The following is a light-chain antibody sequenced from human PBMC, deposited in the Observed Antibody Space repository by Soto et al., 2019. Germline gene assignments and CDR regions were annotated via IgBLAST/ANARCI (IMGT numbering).Light chain of an antibody. V-gene: IGKV1-39*01. CDR3: QQIYSAPLT. J-gene: IGKJ4*01. CDR1: QSITTY. Sequence: DIQMTQSPSSLSASVGDRVTITCRASQSITTYLNWYRQKPEKAPKLLIYAASSLQSGVPSRFSGSGSETEFTLSISSLQPEDFATYFCQQIYSAPLTFGGGTKVEIK. CDR2: AAS.